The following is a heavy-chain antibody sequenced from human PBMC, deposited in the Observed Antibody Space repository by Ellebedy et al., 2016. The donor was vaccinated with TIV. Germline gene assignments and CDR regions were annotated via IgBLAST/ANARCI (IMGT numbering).Heavy chain of an antibody. Sequence: PGGSLRLSCKGSGYSFTNSWIAWVRQKPGKGLEWMAIIYPGDSDTRYSPSFQGQVTLSVDKSISTAYLKWSSLTASDTAMYHCARLWGSCSGGTCYQHDAFDIWGQGTKVTVSS. J-gene: IGHJ3*02. V-gene: IGHV5-51*01. CDR3: ARLWGSCSGGTCYQHDAFDI. D-gene: IGHD2-15*01. CDR1: GYSFTNSW. CDR2: IYPGDSDT.